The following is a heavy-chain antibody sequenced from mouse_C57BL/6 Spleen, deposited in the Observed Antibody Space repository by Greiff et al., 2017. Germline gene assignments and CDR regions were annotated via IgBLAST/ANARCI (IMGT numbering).Heavy chain of an antibody. CDR1: GYTFTSYT. CDR3: AREGGNFYAMDY. V-gene: IGHV1-4*01. D-gene: IGHD2-1*01. J-gene: IGHJ4*01. Sequence: VQLQQSGAELARPGASVKMSCKASGYTFTSYTMHWVKQRPGQGLEWIGYINPSSGYTKYNQKFKDKATLTADKSSSTAYMQLSSLTSEDSAVYYCAREGGNFYAMDYWGQGTSVTVSS. CDR2: INPSSGYT.